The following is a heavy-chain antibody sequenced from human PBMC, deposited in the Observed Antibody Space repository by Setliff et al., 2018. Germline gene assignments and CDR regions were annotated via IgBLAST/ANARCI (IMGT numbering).Heavy chain of an antibody. Sequence: SETLSLTCTVSGGSISGGTYYWAWIRQPAGKGLEFIGYVYHSGTAKYDPSLESRAIMSVDASKNEISLKLKSVTAADTAVYYCAKGGTCRYFDFWGQGALVTVSS. CDR1: GGSISGGTYY. D-gene: IGHD1-1*01. CDR2: VYHSGTA. J-gene: IGHJ4*02. V-gene: IGHV4-61*10. CDR3: AKGGTCRYFDF.